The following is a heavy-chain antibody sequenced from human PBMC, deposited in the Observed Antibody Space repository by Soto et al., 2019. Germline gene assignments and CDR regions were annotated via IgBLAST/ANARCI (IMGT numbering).Heavy chain of an antibody. V-gene: IGHV1-2*02. CDR2: INPNSGDT. D-gene: IGHD5-18*01. J-gene: IGHJ4*02. Sequence: RASGKVSCKSSGYAFTGYYIHWVRQAPGQGLEWMGWINPNSGDTNYAQKFQGRVTMTRDTSFSTAYMELSSLRSDDTAVYYCATRYSYVHFWGQGTLVTVSS. CDR1: GYAFTGYY. CDR3: ATRYSYVHF.